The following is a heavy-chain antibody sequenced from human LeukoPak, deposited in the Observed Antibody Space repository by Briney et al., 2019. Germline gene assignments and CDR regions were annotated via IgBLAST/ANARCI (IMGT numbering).Heavy chain of an antibody. Sequence: GGSLRLSCAASGFTFSSYSMNWVRQAPGKGLEWVSYISSSSGTIYYADSVKGRFTISRDNAKNSLYLQMNSLRAEDTAVYYCARAELLGGFDYWGQGTLVTVSS. V-gene: IGHV3-48*04. CDR1: GFTFSSYS. CDR2: ISSSSGTI. J-gene: IGHJ4*02. D-gene: IGHD3-16*01. CDR3: ARAELLGGFDY.